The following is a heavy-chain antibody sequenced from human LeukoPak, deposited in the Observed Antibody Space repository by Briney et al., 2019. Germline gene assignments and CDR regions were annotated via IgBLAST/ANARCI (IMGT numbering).Heavy chain of an antibody. D-gene: IGHD3-3*01. CDR3: AKDSSFWSGYYRPLGVSAFAS. CDR2: ISYDGSNK. Sequence: GGSLRLSCAASGFTFSSYAMHWVRQAPGKGLEWVAVISYDGSNKYYADSVKGRFTISRDNSKNTLYLQMNSLRAEDTAVYYCAKDSSFWSGYYRPLGVSAFASWGQGTLVTVSS. J-gene: IGHJ4*02. CDR1: GFTFSSYA. V-gene: IGHV3-30-3*01.